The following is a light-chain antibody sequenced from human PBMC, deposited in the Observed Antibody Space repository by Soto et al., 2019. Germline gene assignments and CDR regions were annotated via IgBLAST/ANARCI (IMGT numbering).Light chain of an antibody. CDR3: QKYNGAAWT. J-gene: IGKJ1*01. CDR2: AAS. Sequence: DIQMTQSPSSLSASVGDRVTITCRARQGISNYLAWYQQKPGKVPKLLIYAASTLQSGVPSRFSGSGAGTDFNLTISSLQPEEVATYYCQKYNGAAWTFGQGTKVEIE. CDR1: QGISNY. V-gene: IGKV1-27*01.